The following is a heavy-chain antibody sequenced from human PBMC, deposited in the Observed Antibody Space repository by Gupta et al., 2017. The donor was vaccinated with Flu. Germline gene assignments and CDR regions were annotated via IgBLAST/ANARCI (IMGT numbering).Heavy chain of an antibody. Sequence: VRQAPGKGLEWVAVISVDGSTKYYADSVKGRFTISRDKSKNTLYLQRNSLRAEDTAVYYCVKEELMVRGVFYYYYMDVWSKGTTVTVSS. V-gene: IGHV3-30*18. D-gene: IGHD3-10*01. CDR2: ISVDGSTK. J-gene: IGHJ6*03. CDR3: VKEELMVRGVFYYYYMDV.